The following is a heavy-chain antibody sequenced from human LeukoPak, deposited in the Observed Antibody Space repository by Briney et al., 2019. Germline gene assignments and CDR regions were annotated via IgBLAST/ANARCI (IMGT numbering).Heavy chain of an antibody. CDR2: INPNSGGT. D-gene: IGHD2-15*01. CDR1: GYTFTGYY. Sequence: ASVKVSCKASGYTFTGYYMHWVRQTPGQGLEWMGWINPNSGGTNYAQKFQGRVTMTRDTSISTAYMELSRLRSGDTAVYYCARPHCSGGSCPNWFDPWGQGTLVTVSS. J-gene: IGHJ5*02. CDR3: ARPHCSGGSCPNWFDP. V-gene: IGHV1-2*02.